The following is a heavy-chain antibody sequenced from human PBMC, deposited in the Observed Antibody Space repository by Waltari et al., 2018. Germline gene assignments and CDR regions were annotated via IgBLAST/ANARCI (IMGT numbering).Heavy chain of an antibody. Sequence: QTQLQESGPGLVKPSGTLSLTCTVSGDSMSSSDWWGWVRQTPAKGLEWIGQIQRSGRAHYKPSFESRVTISRDTAKNQFSLKVTSTTAADTAVYYCARDRGRGIYLDSWGRGTLVTVSP. V-gene: IGHV4-4*02. CDR2: IQRSGRA. J-gene: IGHJ4*02. CDR3: ARDRGRGIYLDS. D-gene: IGHD2-15*01. CDR1: GDSMSSSDW.